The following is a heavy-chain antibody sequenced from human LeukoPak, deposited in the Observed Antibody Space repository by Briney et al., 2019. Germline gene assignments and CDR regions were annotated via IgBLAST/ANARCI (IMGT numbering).Heavy chain of an antibody. Sequence: GGPLRVSCAPPAERSGGYARRWGPKAPGKGSERGVVISCDGSNKYYADSVKGRFTISRDNSKNTLYLQMNSLRAEDTAVYYCARVAGGYDVPTDYYYGMDVWGQGTTVTVSS. CDR1: AERSGGYA. V-gene: IGHV3-30-3*01. D-gene: IGHD5-12*01. J-gene: IGHJ6*02. CDR2: ISCDGSNK. CDR3: ARVAGGYDVPTDYYYGMDV.